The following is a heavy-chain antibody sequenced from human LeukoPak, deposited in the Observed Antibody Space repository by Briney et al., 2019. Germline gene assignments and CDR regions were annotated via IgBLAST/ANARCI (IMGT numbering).Heavy chain of an antibody. CDR3: ARDASSSSVWFDP. J-gene: IGHJ5*02. CDR1: GGSISSSSYY. Sequence: SETLSLTCTVSGGSISSSSYYWGWIRQAPGTGLEWIGSIYYSGTTYYNPSLKSRVTMSVDTSKNQFSLKLSSVTAADTAVYYCARDASSSSVWFDPWGQGALVTVSS. V-gene: IGHV4-39*07. D-gene: IGHD6-6*01. CDR2: IYYSGTT.